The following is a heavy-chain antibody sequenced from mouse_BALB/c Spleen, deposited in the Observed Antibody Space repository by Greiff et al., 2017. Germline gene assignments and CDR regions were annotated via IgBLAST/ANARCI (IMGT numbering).Heavy chain of an antibody. CDR1: GYSFTSYW. D-gene: IGHD2-1*01. CDR3: ARYDYGNSDY. CDR2: IDPSDSET. V-gene: IGHV1S126*01. J-gene: IGHJ2*01. Sequence: VKLVESGPQLVRPGASVKISCKASGYSFTSYWMHWVKQRPGQGLEWIGMIDPSDSETRLNQKFKDKATLTVDKSSSTAYMQLSSPTSEDSAVYYCARYDYGNSDYWGQGTTLTVSS.